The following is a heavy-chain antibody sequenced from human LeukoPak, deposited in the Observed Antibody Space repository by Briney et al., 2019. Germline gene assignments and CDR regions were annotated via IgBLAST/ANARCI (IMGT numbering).Heavy chain of an antibody. CDR1: SGSISTSNYY. CDR3: ARSRTAAAPFDY. Sequence: PSETLSLTCTVSSGSISTSNYYWGWVRQPPGKALEWIGNIFYSGSTYYSPSLKSRVTISLDTSRNQFSLKLSSVTAADTAVYYCARSRTAAAPFDYWGQGTLVTVSS. V-gene: IGHV4-39*07. J-gene: IGHJ4*02. CDR2: IFYSGST. D-gene: IGHD6-13*01.